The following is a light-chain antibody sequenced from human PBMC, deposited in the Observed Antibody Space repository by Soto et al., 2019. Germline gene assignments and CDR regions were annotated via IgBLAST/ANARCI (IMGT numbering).Light chain of an antibody. CDR3: STYTTSSTRV. CDR2: DVT. Sequence: QSVLTQPRSVSGSPGQSVTISCTGTSNDVGGYNCVSWYQQHPGKAPQLIIYDVTQRPSGVPDRFSGSKSGNTASLSISGLQAEDEADYYCSTYTTSSTRVFGYGTKVTAL. CDR1: SNDVGGYNC. V-gene: IGLV2-11*01. J-gene: IGLJ1*01.